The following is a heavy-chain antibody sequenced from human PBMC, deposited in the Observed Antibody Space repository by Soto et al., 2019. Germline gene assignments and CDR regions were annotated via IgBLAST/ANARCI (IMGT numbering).Heavy chain of an antibody. J-gene: IGHJ4*02. CDR3: ARRKERSGPNYFDY. CDR1: GYTFTTYD. Sequence: ASVKVSCKASGYTFTTYDINWVRQAPGQGLEWMGWMNPYTGKAGYAQKFQGRVTMTRDNSISTAYMELSSLRSEDTAVYYCARRKERSGPNYFDYWGLGTLVTVSS. D-gene: IGHD6-25*01. CDR2: MNPYTGKA. V-gene: IGHV1-8*01.